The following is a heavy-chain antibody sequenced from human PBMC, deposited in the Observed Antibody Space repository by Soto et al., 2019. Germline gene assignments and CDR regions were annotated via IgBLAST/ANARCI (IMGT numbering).Heavy chain of an antibody. D-gene: IGHD6-19*01. CDR2: IRPDVSAQ. CDR3: VRRAFTSGWYPDAFAD. V-gene: IGHV3-7*01. CDR1: GFTFTTSW. Sequence: PGGSLRLSCAASGFTFTTSWMTWVRQAPGKGLEWVANIRPDVSAQHYVDSLKGRFTISRDNAKKSLYLQMDSLRADDTAMYFCVRRAFTSGWYPDAFADWGQGAVVTVSS. J-gene: IGHJ4*02.